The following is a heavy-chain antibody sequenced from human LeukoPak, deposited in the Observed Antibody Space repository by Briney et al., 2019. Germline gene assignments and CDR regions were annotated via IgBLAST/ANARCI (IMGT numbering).Heavy chain of an antibody. CDR1: GGSISSGGYY. CDR3: ARDSERGGPFYYGMDV. V-gene: IGHV4-31*03. D-gene: IGHD3-10*01. J-gene: IGHJ6*02. Sequence: SQTLSLTCTVSGGSISSGGYYWSWIRQHPGKGLEWIGYIYYSGSTYYNPSLKSRVTISVDMSKNQFSLKLSSVTAADTAVYYCARDSERGGPFYYGMDVWGQGTTVTVSS. CDR2: IYYSGST.